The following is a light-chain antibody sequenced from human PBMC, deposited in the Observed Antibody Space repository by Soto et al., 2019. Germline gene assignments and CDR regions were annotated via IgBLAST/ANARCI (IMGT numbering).Light chain of an antibody. CDR2: AAS. J-gene: IGKJ2*01. V-gene: IGKV1-39*01. CDR3: QQSYSTPLYT. CDR1: QSISSY. Sequence: DIQMTQSPSSLSASVGDRVTITCRASQSISSYLNWYQQKPGKAPKLLIYAASSLQSGVPSRFSGSGSGTDYTLNISSLQPEDFATYYCQQSYSTPLYTCGQGTKLEIK.